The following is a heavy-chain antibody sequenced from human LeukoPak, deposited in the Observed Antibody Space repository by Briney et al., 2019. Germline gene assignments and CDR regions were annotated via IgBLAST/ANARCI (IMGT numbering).Heavy chain of an antibody. CDR1: GGSISSSSYY. CDR3: ATTYYYDSSGYYY. Sequence: SETLSLTCTVSGGSISSSSYYWGWIRQPPGKGLEWIGSIYYSGSTYYNPSLKSRVTISVDTSKNQFSLKLSSVTAADTAVYYCATTYYYDSSGYYYWGQGTLVTVSS. J-gene: IGHJ4*02. D-gene: IGHD3-22*01. CDR2: IYYSGST. V-gene: IGHV4-39*01.